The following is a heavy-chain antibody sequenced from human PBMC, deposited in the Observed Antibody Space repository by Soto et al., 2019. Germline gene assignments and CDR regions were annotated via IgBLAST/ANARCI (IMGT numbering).Heavy chain of an antibody. CDR1: GGTFSSYA. V-gene: IGHV1-69*13. CDR2: IIPIFGTA. Sequence: SVKVSCKASGGTFSSYAISWVRQAPGQGLEWMGGIIPIFGTANYAQKFQGRVTITADESTSTAYMELSSLRSEDTAVYYCARVRISMMATVYWFDPWGQGTLVTVSS. CDR3: ARVRISMMATVYWFDP. D-gene: IGHD4-4*01. J-gene: IGHJ5*02.